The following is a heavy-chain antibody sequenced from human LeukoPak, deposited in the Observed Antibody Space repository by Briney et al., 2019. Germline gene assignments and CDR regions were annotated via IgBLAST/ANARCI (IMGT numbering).Heavy chain of an antibody. Sequence: PGGSLRLSCAASGFTFSSYWMSWVRQAPGKGLEWVANIKQDGSEKYYVDSVKGRFTISRDNAKNSLYLQMNSLRAEDTAVYYCARVPYFCSSTSCLLYYMDVWGKGTTVTVSS. J-gene: IGHJ6*03. V-gene: IGHV3-7*01. CDR3: ARVPYFCSSTSCLLYYMDV. CDR1: GFTFSSYW. D-gene: IGHD2-2*01. CDR2: IKQDGSEK.